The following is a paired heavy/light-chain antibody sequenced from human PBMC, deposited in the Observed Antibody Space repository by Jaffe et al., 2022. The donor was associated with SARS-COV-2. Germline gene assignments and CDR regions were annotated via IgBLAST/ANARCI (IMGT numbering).Light chain of an antibody. Sequence: QPVLTQSSSASASLGSSVKLTCTLSSGHSSYIIAWHQQQPGKAPRYLMKLEGSGSYNKGSGVPDRFSGSSSGADRYLTISNLQSEDEADYYCETWDSNTRVFGGGTKLTVL. CDR3: ETWDSNTRV. CDR1: SGHSSYI. J-gene: IGLJ2*01. CDR2: LEGSGSY. V-gene: IGLV4-60*03.
Heavy chain of an antibody. Sequence: QVQLVESGGGLVKPGGSLRLSCAASGFTFSDYYMSWIRQAPGKGLEWVSYISSSGSTIYYADSVKGRFTISRDNAKNSLYLQMNSLRAEDTAVYYCARCQGYVSYWGQGTLVTVSS. D-gene: IGHD5-12*01. CDR1: GFTFSDYY. CDR2: ISSSGSTI. J-gene: IGHJ4*02. V-gene: IGHV3-11*01. CDR3: ARCQGYVSY.